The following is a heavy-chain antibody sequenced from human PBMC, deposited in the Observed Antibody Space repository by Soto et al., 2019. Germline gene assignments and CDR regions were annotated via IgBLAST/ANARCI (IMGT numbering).Heavy chain of an antibody. Sequence: EVQLVESGGGLVQPGGSLRLSCTASGFTFSNYWMTWVRQAPEKGLEWVANIRQDGSEKYYMDSVKGRFTISRDNAKNSLYLQMYSLRAEDTAIYYCARDKYLADYWGQGTLVTVSS. D-gene: IGHD2-2*01. CDR3: ARDKYLADY. J-gene: IGHJ4*02. CDR2: IRQDGSEK. CDR1: GFTFSNYW. V-gene: IGHV3-7*01.